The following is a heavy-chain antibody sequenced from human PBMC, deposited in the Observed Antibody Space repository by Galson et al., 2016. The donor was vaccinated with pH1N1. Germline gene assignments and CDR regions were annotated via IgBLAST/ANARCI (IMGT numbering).Heavy chain of an antibody. D-gene: IGHD1-26*01. CDR3: ARGQPLWGYSGWY. J-gene: IGHJ4*02. V-gene: IGHV1-8*03. CDR1: RNTFTSHD. CDR2: MNPNRGNT. Sequence: SVKVSCKASRNTFTSHDINWVRQATGQGLEWMGWMNPNRGNTGYAQKFQGKVTFTRNTSIITAYMGLSSLRSEDTAVYYCARGQPLWGYSGWYWGQGALVTVSS.